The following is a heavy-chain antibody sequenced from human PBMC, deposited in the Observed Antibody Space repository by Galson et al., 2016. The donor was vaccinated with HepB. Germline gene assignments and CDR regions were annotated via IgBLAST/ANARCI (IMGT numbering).Heavy chain of an antibody. Sequence: SLRLSCAVSGFTFSDYYMTWIRQAPGKGLEWISYIGMSDTTIYYADSVKGRSTVSRDNANRSLYLQMNSLSAEDTAVYYCARTWYYSILSGYYPYFDDWGQGTLVIVSP. CDR1: GFTFSDYY. J-gene: IGHJ4*02. CDR2: IGMSDTTI. D-gene: IGHD3-9*01. V-gene: IGHV3-11*01. CDR3: ARTWYYSILSGYYPYFDD.